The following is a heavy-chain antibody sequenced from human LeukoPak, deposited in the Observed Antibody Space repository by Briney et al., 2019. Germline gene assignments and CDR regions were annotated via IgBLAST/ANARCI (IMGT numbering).Heavy chain of an antibody. CDR1: GYTFTSNY. CDR3: ASLYYYDNSGYYLGSRHFHH. D-gene: IGHD3-22*01. Sequence: GASVKVSCKAFGYTFTSNYMHWVRQAPGQGPEWMGVISPSGGSTTYAQKFQGRVTITADKSTSTAYMELSSLRSEDTAVYYCASLYYYDNSGYYLGSRHFHHWGQGTLVTVSS. CDR2: ISPSGGST. V-gene: IGHV1-46*01. J-gene: IGHJ1*01.